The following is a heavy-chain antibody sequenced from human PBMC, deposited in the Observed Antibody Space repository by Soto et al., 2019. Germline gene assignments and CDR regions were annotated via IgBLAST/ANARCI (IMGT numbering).Heavy chain of an antibody. CDR1: GFTFSSYA. CDR2: ISGSGGST. J-gene: IGHJ5*02. CDR3: AKRNCSGGSCYPVDQFDP. D-gene: IGHD2-15*01. Sequence: GGSLRLSCAASGFTFSSYAMSWVRQAPGKGLEWVSAISGSGGSTYYADSVKGRFTISRDNSKNTLYLQMNSLRAEDTAVYYCAKRNCSGGSCYPVDQFDPWGQGTLVTVSS. V-gene: IGHV3-23*01.